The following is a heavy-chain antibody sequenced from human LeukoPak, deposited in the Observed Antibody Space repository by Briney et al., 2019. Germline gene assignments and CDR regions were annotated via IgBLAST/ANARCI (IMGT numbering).Heavy chain of an antibody. CDR1: GGSISSYY. D-gene: IGHD1-26*01. CDR2: IYYSGST. J-gene: IGHJ4*02. V-gene: IGHV4-59*01. CDR3: ARGSPTPDY. Sequence: SETLSFTCTVPGGSISSYYWSWIRQPPGKGLEWIGYIYYSGSTHYNPSLESRVTISVDTSKNQFSLKLSSVTAADTAVYYCARGSPTPDYWGQGTLVTVSS.